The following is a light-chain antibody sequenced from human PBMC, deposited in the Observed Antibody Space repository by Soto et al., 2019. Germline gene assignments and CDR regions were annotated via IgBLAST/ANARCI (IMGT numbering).Light chain of an antibody. Sequence: EVVLTQSPGTLSLYPGERATLSCRASQSVVSTYLAWYQQKPGQAPRLLIYGASSRATGIPDRFSGSGSGTDFNLTISRLEPEDFGVYFCQQHGTSPWMFGQGTKVEIK. CDR3: QQHGTSPWM. J-gene: IGKJ1*01. CDR2: GAS. V-gene: IGKV3-20*01. CDR1: QSVVSTY.